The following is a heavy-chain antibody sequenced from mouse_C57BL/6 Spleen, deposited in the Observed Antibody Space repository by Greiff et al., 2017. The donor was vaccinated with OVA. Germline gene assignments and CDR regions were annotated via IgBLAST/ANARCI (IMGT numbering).Heavy chain of an antibody. Sequence: VQLKESGPGLVKPSQSLSLTCSVPGYSITSGYYWNWIRQFPGNKLEWMGYISYDGSNNYNPSLKNRISITRDTSKNQFFLKMNTMTTEDTATYYCAREANYWGQGATLTVSS. CDR3: AREANY. J-gene: IGHJ2*01. CDR2: ISYDGSN. V-gene: IGHV3-6*01. CDR1: GYSITSGYY.